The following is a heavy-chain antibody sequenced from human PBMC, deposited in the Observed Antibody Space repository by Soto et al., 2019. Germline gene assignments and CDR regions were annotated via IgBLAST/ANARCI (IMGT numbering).Heavy chain of an antibody. CDR1: GDSVSNNGAT. Sequence: LSQTLSLTCAICGDSVSNNGATWNWIRQSPSRGLEWLGRAYYRSRWQYDYATSVRSRITINPDTSKNQFSLQLSSVTPEDTAVYYCARDPPDFNSGFDSWGQGSLVTV. CDR2: AYYRSRWQY. D-gene: IGHD1-26*01. J-gene: IGHJ4*02. V-gene: IGHV6-1*01. CDR3: ARDPPDFNSGFDS.